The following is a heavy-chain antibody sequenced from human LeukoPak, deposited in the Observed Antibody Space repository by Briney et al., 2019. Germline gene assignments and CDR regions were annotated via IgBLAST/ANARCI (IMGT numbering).Heavy chain of an antibody. V-gene: IGHV5-51*01. Sequence: PGESLKISCKGSGYTFTSYWIAWVRQMPGKGLEWMGIIYPGDSDTRYSPSFQGQFTISADKSISTAYLQWSSLKASDTAMYYCARPAYSGRSDAFDIWGLGTMVTVSS. CDR3: ARPAYSGRSDAFDI. D-gene: IGHD1-26*01. CDR2: IYPGDSDT. CDR1: GYTFTSYW. J-gene: IGHJ3*02.